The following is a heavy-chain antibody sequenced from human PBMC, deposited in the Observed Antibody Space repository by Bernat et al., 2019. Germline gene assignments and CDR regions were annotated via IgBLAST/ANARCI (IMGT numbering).Heavy chain of an antibody. Sequence: QVQLVESGGGVVQPGRSLRLSCAASGFTFSSYGMHWVRQAPGKGLEWVAVIWYDGSNKYYADSLKGRFTIYRDNSQNPLYLQMSSRGAEDTAVYCCAREGHYLLYYYYGMDVWGQGTTVTVSS. CDR1: GFTFSSYG. CDR3: AREGHYLLYYYYGMDV. V-gene: IGHV3-33*01. J-gene: IGHJ6*02. CDR2: IWYDGSNK. D-gene: IGHD3-16*01.